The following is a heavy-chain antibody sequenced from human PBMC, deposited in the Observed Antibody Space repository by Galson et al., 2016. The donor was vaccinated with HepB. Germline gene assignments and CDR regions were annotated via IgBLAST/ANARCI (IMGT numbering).Heavy chain of an antibody. CDR1: GGSISGLGFY. J-gene: IGHJ6*04. D-gene: IGHD2-2*01. CDR2: IYHNGRT. Sequence: TLSLTCTVSGGSISGLGFYWSWIRQRPGQGLEWIGYIYHNGRTSYSPSLRSRLNISVDTLKSQFSLNLRSVTAADTAMYYCARVLMPGARTSGGVEVWGRGTSVAVSA. CDR3: ARVLMPGARTSGGVEV. V-gene: IGHV4-31*03.